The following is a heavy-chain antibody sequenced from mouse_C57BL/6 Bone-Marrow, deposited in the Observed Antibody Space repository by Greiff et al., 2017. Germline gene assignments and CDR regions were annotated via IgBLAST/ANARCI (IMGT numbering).Heavy chain of an antibody. CDR1: GFNIKDYY. CDR3: ARNYYGSSLGDYFDY. CDR2: IDPEDGET. J-gene: IGHJ2*01. D-gene: IGHD1-1*01. Sequence: EVKLMESGAELVKPGASVKLSCTASGFNIKDYYMHWVKQRTEQGLEWIGRIDPEDGETKYAPKFQGKATITADTSSNTAYLQLSSLTSEDTAVYYCARNYYGSSLGDYFDYWGQGTTLTVSS. V-gene: IGHV14-2*01.